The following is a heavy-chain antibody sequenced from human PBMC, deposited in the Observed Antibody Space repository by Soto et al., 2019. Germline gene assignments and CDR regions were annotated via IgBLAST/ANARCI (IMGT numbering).Heavy chain of an antibody. CDR3: ARESPVRTYSSSQNSHYLDY. CDR1: GGSISSGGYY. D-gene: IGHD6-13*01. Sequence: SSETLSLTCTVSGGSISSGGYYWSWIRQHPGKGLEWIGYIYYSGSTYYNPSLKSRVTISVDTSKNQFSLKLSSVTAADTAVYYCARESPVRTYSSSQNSHYLDYWGQGTLVTVSS. V-gene: IGHV4-31*02. CDR2: IYYSGST. J-gene: IGHJ4*02.